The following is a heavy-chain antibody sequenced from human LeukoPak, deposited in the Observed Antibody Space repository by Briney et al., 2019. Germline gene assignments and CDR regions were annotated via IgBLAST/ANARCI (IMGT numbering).Heavy chain of an antibody. J-gene: IGHJ3*02. CDR2: IYYSGST. CDR1: GGSISSYY. V-gene: IGHV4-59*01. D-gene: IGHD4-17*01. CDR3: ARGHYGDGAFDI. Sequence: SETLSLTCTVSGGSISSYYWSWIRQPPGKGLEWIGYIYYSGSTNYNPSLKSRVTISVDTSKNQFSLKLSSVTAADTAVYYCARGHYGDGAFDIWGQGQWSPSLQ.